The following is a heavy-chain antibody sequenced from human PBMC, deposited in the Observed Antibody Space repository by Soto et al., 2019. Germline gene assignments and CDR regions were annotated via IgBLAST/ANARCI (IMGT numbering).Heavy chain of an antibody. CDR3: ARRYCSDSYCSYFDY. D-gene: IGHD2-15*01. Sequence: ETLSLTCAVYGGSVSGSFCSWIRQPPGKGLEWXGEXXXXGTTXYXXSPXXRVTTSIDTSKNQFSLRMSSVTAADTAIYYCARRYCSDSYCSYFDYWGRGTLVTVS. J-gene: IGHJ4*02. CDR2: XXXXGTT. CDR1: GGSVSGSF. V-gene: IGHV4-34*01.